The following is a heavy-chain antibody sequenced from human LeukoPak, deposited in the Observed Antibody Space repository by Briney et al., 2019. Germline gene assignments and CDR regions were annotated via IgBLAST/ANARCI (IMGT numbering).Heavy chain of an antibody. Sequence: PSETLSLTCAVYGGSFSGYYWSWIRQPPGKGLEWIGEINHSGSTNYNPSLKSRVTISVDTSKNQFSLELSSVTAADTAVYYCARVGTTVTTSRWYNWFDPWGQGTLVTVSS. V-gene: IGHV4-34*01. CDR2: INHSGST. D-gene: IGHD4-17*01. CDR1: GGSFSGYY. J-gene: IGHJ5*02. CDR3: ARVGTTVTTSRWYNWFDP.